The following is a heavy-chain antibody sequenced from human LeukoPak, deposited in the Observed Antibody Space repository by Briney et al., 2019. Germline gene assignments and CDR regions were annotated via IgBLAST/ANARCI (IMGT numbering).Heavy chain of an antibody. CDR1: GYTFTSYG. CDR2: ISAYNGNT. V-gene: IGHV1-18*01. CDR3: ARAADYYDSSGSSPFDP. J-gene: IGHJ5*02. D-gene: IGHD3-22*01. Sequence: ASVKVSCKASGYTFTSYGISWVRQAPGQGLEWMGWISAYNGNTNYAQKLQGRVTMTTDTSTSTAYMELRSLRSDDTAVYYCARAADYYDSSGSSPFDPWGQGTLVTVSS.